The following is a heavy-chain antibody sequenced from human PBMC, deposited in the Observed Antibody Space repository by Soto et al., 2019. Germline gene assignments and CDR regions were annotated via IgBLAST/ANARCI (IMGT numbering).Heavy chain of an antibody. D-gene: IGHD4-17*01. Sequence: ASVKVSCKASGYTFTGYYMHWVRQAPGQGLEWMGWINPNSGGTNYAQKFQGWVTMTRDTSISTAYMELSRLRSDDTAVYYCARGYYGDYDYYYYGMDVWGQGTKVTVSS. CDR1: GYTFTGYY. CDR3: ARGYYGDYDYYYYGMDV. CDR2: INPNSGGT. J-gene: IGHJ6*02. V-gene: IGHV1-2*04.